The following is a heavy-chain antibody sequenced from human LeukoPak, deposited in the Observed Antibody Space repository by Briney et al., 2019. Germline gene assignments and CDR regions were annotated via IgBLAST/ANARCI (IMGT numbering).Heavy chain of an antibody. Sequence: GGSLRLSCAASGFTVSSNYMTWVRQAPGKGLEWVSVIYSGGTTYYADSVKDRFTISRDSSKNTLYLQMNNLRAEDTAVYYCARDKVWDYFFYYMYVWGKGTTVTVSS. J-gene: IGHJ6*03. CDR3: ARDKVWDYFFYYMYV. CDR2: IYSGGTT. CDR1: GFTVSSNY. V-gene: IGHV3-53*01. D-gene: IGHD3-16*01.